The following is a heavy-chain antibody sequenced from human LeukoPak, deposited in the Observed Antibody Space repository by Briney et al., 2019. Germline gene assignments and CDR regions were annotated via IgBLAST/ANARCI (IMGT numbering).Heavy chain of an antibody. CDR1: GFALSNYG. CDR3: ARSVSSRFTSPRRPYYFDS. D-gene: IGHD2-2*01. J-gene: IGHJ4*02. CDR2: IRYDGSNK. Sequence: PGGSLRLSCAASGFALSNYGIYWVRQAPGKGLEWVAFIRYDGSNKYYADSVKGRFTISRDNSKNALYLQMNSLRTEDTAVYYCARSVSSRFTSPRRPYYFDSWGQGTLVTVSS. V-gene: IGHV3-33*07.